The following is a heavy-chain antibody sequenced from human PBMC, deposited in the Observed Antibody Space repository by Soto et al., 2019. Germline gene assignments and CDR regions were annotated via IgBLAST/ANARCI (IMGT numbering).Heavy chain of an antibody. CDR2: INAGNGNT. CDR3: ASAQNLEMATP. CDR1: GYTFTGYA. J-gene: IGHJ4*02. D-gene: IGHD5-12*01. V-gene: IGHV1-3*01. Sequence: QVQLVQSGAEVKKPGASVKVSCKASGYTFTGYAILWVRQAPGQSLEWMGWINAGNGNTKYSQKFQGRVTITRDTSASTAYMELSILRSEDTAVYYCASAQNLEMATPWGQGTLVTVSS.